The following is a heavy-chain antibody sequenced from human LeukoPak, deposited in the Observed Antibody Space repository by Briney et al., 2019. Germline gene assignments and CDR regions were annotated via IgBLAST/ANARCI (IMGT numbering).Heavy chain of an antibody. CDR1: GGSFSGYY. D-gene: IGHD4-17*01. J-gene: IGHJ4*02. CDR3: ARLATTVTTYRWDQYFDY. Sequence: KSSATLSLTCAVYGGSFSGYYWSWIRQPPRKGLEWIGEINHSGSTNYNPSLKSRVTISVDTSKNQFSLKLSSVTAADTAVYYCARLATTVTTYRWDQYFDYWGQGTLVTVSS. CDR2: INHSGST. V-gene: IGHV4-34*01.